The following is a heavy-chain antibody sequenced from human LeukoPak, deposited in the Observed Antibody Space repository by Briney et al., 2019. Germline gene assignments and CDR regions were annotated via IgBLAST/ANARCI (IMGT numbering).Heavy chain of an antibody. J-gene: IGHJ4*02. CDR1: GGTFTTLG. CDR2: IIPILGIA. D-gene: IGHD2-21*02. CDR3: ARDLVYCVGNCYDDY. Sequence: ASVKVSCKASGGTFTTLGFSWVRQAPGQGLEWMGRIIPILGIANYAQKFQGRVTFTADKITNTTYVELTSLSSEDTALYYCARDLVYCVGNCYDDYWGQGTLVTVSS. V-gene: IGHV1-69*04.